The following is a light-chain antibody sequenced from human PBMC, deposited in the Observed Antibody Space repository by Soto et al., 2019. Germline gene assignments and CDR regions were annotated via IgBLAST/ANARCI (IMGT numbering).Light chain of an antibody. V-gene: IGKV1-39*01. CDR2: AAS. CDR3: QQSYSTPRT. CDR1: QSISSY. Sequence: DIQMTQSPSSLSASVGDRVTITCRASQSISSYLNWYQQKPGKAPKRLIYAASSLQSGVPSRFSGSGSGTDFTLTISSLQPEYFATYYCQQSYSTPRTFGPGTKVDIK. J-gene: IGKJ3*01.